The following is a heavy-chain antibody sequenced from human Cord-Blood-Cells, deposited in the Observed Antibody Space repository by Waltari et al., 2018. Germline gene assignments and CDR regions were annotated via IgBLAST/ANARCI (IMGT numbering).Heavy chain of an antibody. CDR2: IYYSGNT. V-gene: IGHV4-39*01. CDR3: ATFLPVPPFDY. J-gene: IGHJ4*02. D-gene: IGHD1-1*01. CDR1: GGSISSSSYY. Sequence: QLQLQESGPGLVKPSETLSLTCTVSGGSISSSSYYWGWIRQPPGKGLEWIGSIYYSGNTHYNPSPKSRVHIAVNTSKNQFSLKLSFVTAADTAVYDCATFLPVPPFDYWGQGTLVTVSS.